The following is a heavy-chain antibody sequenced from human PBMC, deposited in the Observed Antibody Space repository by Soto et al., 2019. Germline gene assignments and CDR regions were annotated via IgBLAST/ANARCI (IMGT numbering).Heavy chain of an antibody. V-gene: IGHV3-13*01. D-gene: IGHD2-8*01. CDR2: IGTIRDT. CDR3: ARGRSNQYESSPPPKFDP. CDR1: GFTFSTYD. J-gene: IGHJ5*02. Sequence: GSLLLACAASGFTFSTYDMHWVRQATGKGLEWVSAIGTIRDTYYLDSVKGRFTISRENAKNSVYLQMNRLRAGDTAVYYCARGRSNQYESSPPPKFDPWGRGTLVTVYS.